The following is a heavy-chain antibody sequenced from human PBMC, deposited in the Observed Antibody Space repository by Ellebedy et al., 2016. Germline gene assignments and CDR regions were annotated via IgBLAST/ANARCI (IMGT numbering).Heavy chain of an antibody. CDR1: GFTFSSYA. J-gene: IGHJ6*02. D-gene: IGHD6-13*01. CDR3: AKDWSAAAAYGMDV. CDR2: ISGSGGST. V-gene: IGHV3-23*01. Sequence: GESLKISXAASGFTFSSYAMSWVRQAPGKGLEWVSAISGSGGSTYYADSVKGRFAISRDNSKNTLYLQMNSLRAEDTAVYYCAKDWSAAAAYGMDVWGQGTTVTVSS.